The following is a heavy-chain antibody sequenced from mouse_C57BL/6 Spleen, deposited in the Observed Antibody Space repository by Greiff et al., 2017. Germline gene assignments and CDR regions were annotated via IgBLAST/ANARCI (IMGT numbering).Heavy chain of an antibody. CDR1: GYTFTSYW. Sequence: VQLQQPGAELVRPGTSVKLSCKASGYTFTSYWMHWVKQRPGQGLEWIGVIDPSDSYTNYNQKFKGKATLTVDTSSSTAYMQLSSLTSEDSAVYYCARGAYGSSPYYFDYWGQGTTLTVSS. CDR2: IDPSDSYT. CDR3: ARGAYGSSPYYFDY. V-gene: IGHV1-59*01. J-gene: IGHJ2*01. D-gene: IGHD1-1*01.